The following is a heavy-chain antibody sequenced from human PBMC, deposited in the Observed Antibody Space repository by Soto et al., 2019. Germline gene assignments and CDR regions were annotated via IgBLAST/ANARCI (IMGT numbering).Heavy chain of an antibody. CDR2: IIPILGIA. CDR1: GGTFSSYT. Sequence: SVKVSCKASGGTFSSYTISWVRQAPGQGLEWMGRIIPILGIANYAQKFQGRVTITADKSTSTAYMELSSLRSEDTAVYYCARAGILEWLLNWFDPWGQGTLVTVSS. CDR3: ARAGILEWLLNWFDP. J-gene: IGHJ5*02. V-gene: IGHV1-69*02. D-gene: IGHD3-3*01.